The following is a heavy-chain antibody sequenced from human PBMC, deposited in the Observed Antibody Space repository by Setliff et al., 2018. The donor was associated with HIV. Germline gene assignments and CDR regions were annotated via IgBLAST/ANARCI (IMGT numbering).Heavy chain of an antibody. D-gene: IGHD4-4*01. V-gene: IGHV3-11*04. J-gene: IGHJ3*02. CDR1: GFTFSDYY. CDR2: VSSSGSTI. CDR3: ARVTVSRAVDAFDI. Sequence: RAGGSLRLSCAASGFTFSDYYLSWIRQAPGKGLEWVSYVSSSGSTIYYADSVKGRFTISRDNAKNSLYLQMNSLRAEDTAVYYCARVTVSRAVDAFDIWGQGTMVTVSS.